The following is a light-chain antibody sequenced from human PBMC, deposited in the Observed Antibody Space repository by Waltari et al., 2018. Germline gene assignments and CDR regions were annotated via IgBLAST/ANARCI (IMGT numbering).Light chain of an antibody. CDR2: DVT. CDR1: SSDVGGYNF. CDR3: SSYTTSSTYV. J-gene: IGLJ1*01. Sequence: QSALTQPASVSGSPGQSITISCTGTSSDVGGYNFVSWYQQHPGKVPKLIIYDVTNRPSGGSNRFSCSKSGNTASLTISGLQAEDEADYYCSSYTTSSTYVFGTGTKVTVL. V-gene: IGLV2-14*03.